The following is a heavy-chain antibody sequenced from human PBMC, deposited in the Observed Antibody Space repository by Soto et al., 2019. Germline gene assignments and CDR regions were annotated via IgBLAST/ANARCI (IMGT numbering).Heavy chain of an antibody. V-gene: IGHV3-21*01. CDR2: ISSSSSYI. Sequence: LRLSCAASGFTFSSYSMNWVRQAPGKGLEWVSSISSSSSYIYYADSVKGRFTISRDNAKNSLYLQMNSLRAEDTAVYYCATSRPLDFYYYGMDVGGQGTTVTVPS. J-gene: IGHJ6*02. CDR3: ATSRPLDFYYYGMDV. D-gene: IGHD1-1*01. CDR1: GFTFSSYS.